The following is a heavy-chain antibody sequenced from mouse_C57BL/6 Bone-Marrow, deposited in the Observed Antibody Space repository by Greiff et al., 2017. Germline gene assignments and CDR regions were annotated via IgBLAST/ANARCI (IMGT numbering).Heavy chain of an antibody. CDR2: IYPGDGDT. Sequence: QVQLQQSGPELVKPGASVKISCKASGYAFSSSWMNWVKQRPGKGLVWIGRIYPGDGDTNYNGKFKGKATLTADKSSSTAYMQLISLTSEDSAVYFCARQEYGYLFDYWGRGTTLTVSS. D-gene: IGHD2-2*01. J-gene: IGHJ2*01. V-gene: IGHV1-82*01. CDR1: GYAFSSSW. CDR3: ARQEYGYLFDY.